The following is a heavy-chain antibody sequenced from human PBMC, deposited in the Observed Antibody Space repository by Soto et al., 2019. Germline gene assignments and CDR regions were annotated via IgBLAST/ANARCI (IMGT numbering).Heavy chain of an antibody. D-gene: IGHD1-1*01. Sequence: QVQLVRSGAEVKKPGSSVMVSCKASGGTFSSYAISWVRQAPGQGLEWMGGIIPIFGTANYAQKFQGRVTITADESTSTAYMELSILRSEYTAVYYCAVTDEYGQNDYNWFDPWGQGTLVTVSS. J-gene: IGHJ5*02. V-gene: IGHV1-69*01. CDR2: IIPIFGTA. CDR3: AVTDEYGQNDYNWFDP. CDR1: GGTFSSYA.